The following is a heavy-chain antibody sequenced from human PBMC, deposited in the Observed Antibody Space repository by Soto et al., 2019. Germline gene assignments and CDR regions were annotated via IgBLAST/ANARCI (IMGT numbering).Heavy chain of an antibody. D-gene: IGHD3-22*01. CDR1: GGTISSGGYS. Sequence: SETLSLTCAVSGGTISSGGYSWSWIRQPPGKGLEWIGYIYHSGSTYYNPSLKSRVTISVDTSKNQFSLKLSSVTAADTAVYYCARQMYYYDSSGLENYFDYWGQGTLVTVS. CDR2: IYHSGST. J-gene: IGHJ4*02. CDR3: ARQMYYYDSSGLENYFDY. V-gene: IGHV4-30-2*05.